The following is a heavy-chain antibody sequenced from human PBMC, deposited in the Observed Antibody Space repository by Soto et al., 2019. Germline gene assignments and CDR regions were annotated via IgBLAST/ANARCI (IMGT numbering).Heavy chain of an antibody. J-gene: IGHJ4*02. CDR1: GGTFSSYA. CDR3: ARAARGGSSGYYYSHFDY. V-gene: IGHV1-69*13. Sequence: ASVKVSCKASGGTFSSYAISWVRQAPGQGLEWMGGIIPIFGTANYAQKFQGRVTITADESTSTAYMELSSLRSEDTAVYYCARAARGGSSGYYYSHFDYWGQGTLVTVSS. D-gene: IGHD3-22*01. CDR2: IIPIFGTA.